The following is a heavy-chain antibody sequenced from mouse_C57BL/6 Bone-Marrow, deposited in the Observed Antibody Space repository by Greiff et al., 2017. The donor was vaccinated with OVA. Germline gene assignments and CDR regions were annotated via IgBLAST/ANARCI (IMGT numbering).Heavy chain of an antibody. J-gene: IGHJ1*03. CDR1: GFTFSDYY. D-gene: IGHD2-3*01. CDR3: ARHPVGYDGYLYWYFDV. V-gene: IGHV5-12*01. CDR2: ISNGGGST. Sequence: EVNVVESGGGLVQPGGSLKLSCAASGFTFSDYYMYWVRQTPEKRLEWVAYISNGGGSTYYPDTVKGRFTISRDNAKNTLYLQMSRLKSEDTAMYDCARHPVGYDGYLYWYFDVWGTGTTVTVSS.